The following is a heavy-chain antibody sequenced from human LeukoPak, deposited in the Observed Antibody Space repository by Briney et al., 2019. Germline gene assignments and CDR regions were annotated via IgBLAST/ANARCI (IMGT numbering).Heavy chain of an antibody. J-gene: IGHJ4*02. Sequence: ASVKVSCKASGYTFTSYYMHWVRQAPGQGLEWMGIINPSGGSTSYAQKFQGRVTMTRDMSTSTVYMELSSLRSEDTAVYCCARDAAITGTPGTFDYWGQGTLVTVSS. CDR1: GYTFTSYY. CDR2: INPSGGST. D-gene: IGHD1-20*01. V-gene: IGHV1-46*01. CDR3: ARDAAITGTPGTFDY.